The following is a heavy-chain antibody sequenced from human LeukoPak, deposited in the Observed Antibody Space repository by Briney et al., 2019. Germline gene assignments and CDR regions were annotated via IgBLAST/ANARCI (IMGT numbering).Heavy chain of an antibody. D-gene: IGHD1-20*01. Sequence: PGESLRLSCAASGFTFRNYWMTWVRQAPGKGLEWVANIKEDGSDKYYGDSVKGRFTISRDNSKNTLYLQMNSLRVEDSAVYYCAKTGNYNWNGFDYWGQGTLVTVSS. CDR1: GFTFRNYW. CDR2: IKEDGSDK. CDR3: AKTGNYNWNGFDY. J-gene: IGHJ4*02. V-gene: IGHV3-7*02.